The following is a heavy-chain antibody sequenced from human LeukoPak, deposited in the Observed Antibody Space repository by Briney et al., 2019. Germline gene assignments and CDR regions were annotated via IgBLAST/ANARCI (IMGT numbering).Heavy chain of an antibody. D-gene: IGHD2-2*01. CDR3: AKGSTGYFDF. CDR2: ISGSGEST. CDR1: GVSGVTFYNYV. J-gene: IGHJ4*02. V-gene: IGHV3-23*01. Sequence: GSLRLSCAASGVSGVTFYNYVMRWVRQAPGKGLEWVSGISGSGESTYYTGSVKGRSTIARDNSKNTVYLQMNSLRAEDTAVYYCAKGSTGYFDFWGQGTLVTVSS.